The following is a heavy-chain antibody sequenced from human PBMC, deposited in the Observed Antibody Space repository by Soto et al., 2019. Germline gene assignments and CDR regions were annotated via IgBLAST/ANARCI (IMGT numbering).Heavy chain of an antibody. Sequence: SETLSLTCTVSGGSISNHYWSWIRQPPGKGLEWIGYIYYNGSTKYNPSLKSPVSISVDTSNNQLSLKLSSVTAADTAVYYCARVGGFGATTIDSWGQGTLVTVSS. J-gene: IGHJ4*02. V-gene: IGHV4-59*08. D-gene: IGHD3-10*01. CDR2: IYYNGST. CDR1: GGSISNHY. CDR3: ARVGGFGATTIDS.